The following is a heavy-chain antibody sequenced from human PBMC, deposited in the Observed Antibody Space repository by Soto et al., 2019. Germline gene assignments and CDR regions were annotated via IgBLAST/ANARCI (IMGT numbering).Heavy chain of an antibody. CDR3: ARWGSITIFGVVSENYGMDV. J-gene: IGHJ6*02. V-gene: IGHV4-30-4*01. D-gene: IGHD3-3*01. CDR2: IYYSGST. CDR1: GGSISSGDCY. Sequence: PSETLSLTCTVSGGSISSGDCYWSWIRQPPGKGLEWIGYIYYSGSTYYNPSLKSRVTISVDTSKNQFSLKLSSVTAADTAVYYCARWGSITIFGVVSENYGMDVWGQGTTVTVSS.